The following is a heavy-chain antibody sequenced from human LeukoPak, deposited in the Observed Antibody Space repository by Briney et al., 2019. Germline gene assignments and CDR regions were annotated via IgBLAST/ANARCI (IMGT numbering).Heavy chain of an antibody. D-gene: IGHD3-9*01. Sequence: PGGSLRLSCAASGFTFSSYSMNWVRQAPGKGLEWVANIKQDGSEKYYVDSVKGRFTISRDNAKNSLYLQMNSLRAEDTAVYYCARSTHFDWLYLDYWGQGTLVTVSS. V-gene: IGHV3-7*01. CDR1: GFTFSSYS. CDR2: IKQDGSEK. J-gene: IGHJ4*02. CDR3: ARSTHFDWLYLDY.